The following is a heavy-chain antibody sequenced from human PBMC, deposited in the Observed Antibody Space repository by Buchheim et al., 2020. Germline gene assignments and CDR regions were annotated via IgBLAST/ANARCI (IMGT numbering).Heavy chain of an antibody. CDR1: GYSFTSYW. Sequence: EVQLVQSGAEVKKPGESLRISCKGSGYSFTSYWISWVRQMPGKGLEWMGRIDPSDSYTNYSPSFPVHFTILADKSISTAYLQWRSLKASDTAMYYCARLFGYCSSTSCYDYYYYGMDVWGQGTT. J-gene: IGHJ6*02. D-gene: IGHD2-2*01. CDR3: ARLFGYCSSTSCYDYYYYGMDV. V-gene: IGHV5-10-1*03. CDR2: IDPSDSYT.